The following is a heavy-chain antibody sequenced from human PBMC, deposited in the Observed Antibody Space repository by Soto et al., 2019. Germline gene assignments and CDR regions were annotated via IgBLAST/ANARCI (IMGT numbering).Heavy chain of an antibody. D-gene: IGHD3-10*01. Sequence: GGSLRLSCAASGFAFGSYWMIWVRQAPGKGLEWLGTIKGDSREKKYVASVRGRFTMSRDNAQNSLYLQMEWLRVDVTALSFFARYSGYGSGSSVNQYADYWGHGTLVTVSS. CDR1: GFAFGSYW. V-gene: IGHV3-7*01. J-gene: IGHJ4*01. CDR2: IKGDSREK. CDR3: ARYSGYGSGSSVNQYADY.